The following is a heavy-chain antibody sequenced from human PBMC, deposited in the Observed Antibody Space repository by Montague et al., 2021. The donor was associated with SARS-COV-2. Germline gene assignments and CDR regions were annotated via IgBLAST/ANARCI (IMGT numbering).Heavy chain of an antibody. V-gene: IGHV4-39*01. CDR2: IYYSGST. D-gene: IGHD4-17*01. J-gene: IGHJ4*02. CDR3: ARLVYGDYGRYFDY. Sequence: SETLSLTCTVSGGSISSSSYYWGWIRQPPGKGLEWIGSIYYSGSTYYNPSLKSRVTISVDTSKNQFSLKLSAVTAADTAVYYCARLVYGDYGRYFDYWGQGTLVTVSS. CDR1: GGSISSSSYY.